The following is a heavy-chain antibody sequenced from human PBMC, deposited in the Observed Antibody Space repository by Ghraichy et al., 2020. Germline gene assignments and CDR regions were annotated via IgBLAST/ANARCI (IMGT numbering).Heavy chain of an antibody. J-gene: IGHJ3*02. CDR1: GFTFSYYS. Sequence: GGSLRLSCAASGFTFSYYSMNWVRQAPGKGLEWVSYISSSSSTIYYADSVKGRFTISRDNAKNSLYLQMNSLRDEDTAVYYCARDCRITIFGVDRRDAFDIWGQGTMVTVSS. CDR3: ARDCRITIFGVDRRDAFDI. D-gene: IGHD3-3*01. CDR2: ISSSSSTI. V-gene: IGHV3-48*02.